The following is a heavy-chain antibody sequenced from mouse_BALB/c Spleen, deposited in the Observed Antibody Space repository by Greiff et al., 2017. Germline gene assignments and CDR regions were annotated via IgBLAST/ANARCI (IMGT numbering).Heavy chain of an antibody. CDR3: ARSPF. J-gene: IGHJ3*01. V-gene: IGHV2-6-7*01. CDR1: GFSLTSYG. Sequence: VKLVESGPGLVQPSQSLSITCTVSGFSLTSYGVHWVRQSPGKGLEWLGMIWGDGSTDYNSALKSRLSISKDNSKSQVFLQMNSLQTDDTARYYCARSPFWGQGTLVTVSA. CDR2: IWGDGST.